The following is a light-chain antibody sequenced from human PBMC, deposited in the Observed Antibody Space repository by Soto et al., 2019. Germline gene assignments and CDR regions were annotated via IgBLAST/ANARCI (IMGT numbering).Light chain of an antibody. CDR1: SNDVGGYNY. V-gene: IGLV2-14*03. CDR3: FSYTPSNTHAVI. Sequence: QSALTQHASVSVSPGQSVTISCTATSNDVGGYNYVSWYQQYPGKAPKLIIYNVTDQPSGVSNRFSGSKSGNNASLTISGLQGEDEADYYGFSYTPSNTHAVIIGGGTKLTVL. CDR2: NVT. J-gene: IGLJ2*01.